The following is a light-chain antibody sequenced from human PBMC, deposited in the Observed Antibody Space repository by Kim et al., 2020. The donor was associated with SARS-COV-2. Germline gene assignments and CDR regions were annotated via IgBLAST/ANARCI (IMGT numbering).Light chain of an antibody. Sequence: EIVMTQSPATLSVSPGERATLSCRASQSVSSNLAWYQQKPGQAPRLLIYGASTRATGIPARFSGSGSGTEYTLTISSLQSEDFAVYYFQQYNNCPLYTFGQGTKVDIK. CDR2: GAS. J-gene: IGKJ2*01. CDR3: QQYNNCPLYT. V-gene: IGKV3-15*01. CDR1: QSVSSN.